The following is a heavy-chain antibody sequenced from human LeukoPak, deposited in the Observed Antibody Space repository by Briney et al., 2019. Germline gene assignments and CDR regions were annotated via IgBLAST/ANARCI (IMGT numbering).Heavy chain of an antibody. CDR1: GFTFSSYA. J-gene: IGHJ6*04. CDR2: ISSSGSTI. CDR3: AELGITMIGGV. D-gene: IGHD3-10*02. Sequence: GRSLRLSCAASGFTFSSYAMNWVRQAPGKGLEWVSYISSSGSTIYYADSVKGRFTISRDNAENSLYLQMNSLRAEDTAVYYCAELGITMIGGVWGKGTTVTISS. V-gene: IGHV3-48*03.